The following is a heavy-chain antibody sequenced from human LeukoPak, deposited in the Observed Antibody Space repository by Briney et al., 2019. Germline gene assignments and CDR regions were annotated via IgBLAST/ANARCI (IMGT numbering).Heavy chain of an antibody. Sequence: GGSLRLSCAASGFTFSSSAMSWVRQVPGKGLEWVSGISGSGGSTYYADSVKGRFTISRDNSKNTLYLQMNSLRAEDTAVYYCAKAKYEDAFDIWGQGTMVTVSS. CDR1: GFTFSSSA. CDR2: ISGSGGST. V-gene: IGHV3-23*01. D-gene: IGHD2-8*01. J-gene: IGHJ3*02. CDR3: AKAKYEDAFDI.